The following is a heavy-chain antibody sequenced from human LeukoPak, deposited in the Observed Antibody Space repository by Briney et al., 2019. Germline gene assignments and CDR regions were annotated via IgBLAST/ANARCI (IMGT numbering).Heavy chain of an antibody. V-gene: IGHV3-49*04. D-gene: IGHD1-1*01. Sequence: GGSLRLSCTASGFTFGDYDMSWVRQAPGKGLEWVGFIRRKGTGGTPEYAASVKGRFTISRDDSKSLAYLQMNSLETEDTAVYYCNRGLEPSTGPDYWGQGTLVTVSS. CDR2: IRRKGTGGTP. CDR3: NRGLEPSTGPDY. J-gene: IGHJ4*02. CDR1: GFTFGDYD.